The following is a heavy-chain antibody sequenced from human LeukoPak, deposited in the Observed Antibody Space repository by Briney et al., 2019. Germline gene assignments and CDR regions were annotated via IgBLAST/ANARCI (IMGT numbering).Heavy chain of an antibody. J-gene: IGHJ4*02. Sequence: GGSLRLSCAASGFTFSSYAMHWVRQAPGKGLEWVAVISYDGSNKYYADSVKGRFTISRDNSKNTLYLQMNSLRAEDTAVYYCARETGGQVDYWGQGTLVTVSS. CDR1: GFTFSSYA. D-gene: IGHD4-23*01. V-gene: IGHV3-30-3*01. CDR2: ISYDGSNK. CDR3: ARETGGQVDY.